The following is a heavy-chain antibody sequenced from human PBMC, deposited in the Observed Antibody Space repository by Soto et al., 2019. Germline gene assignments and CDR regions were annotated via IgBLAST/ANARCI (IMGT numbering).Heavy chain of an antibody. Sequence: GEVMRRASLASGVTWSSSGVQWVRKAPVMGLVWVAHIRSGGTDTKYAGSVKGRFTMCRDNAKNSVYLKINSLRAEDTALYYCARAAAVNYGGNSAFECWGQGTLVIASS. J-gene: IGHJ4*02. V-gene: IGHV3-74*03. CDR1: GVTWSSSG. CDR2: IRSGGTDT. D-gene: IGHD4-17*01. CDR3: ARAAAVNYGGNSAFEC.